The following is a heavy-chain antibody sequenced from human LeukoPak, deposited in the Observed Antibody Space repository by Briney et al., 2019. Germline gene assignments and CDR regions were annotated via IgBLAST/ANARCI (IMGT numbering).Heavy chain of an antibody. CDR2: ISGDGGST. CDR1: GFSFSGYA. CDR3: VRRSVDGSAEYFLH. D-gene: IGHD6-19*01. V-gene: IGHV3-64D*06. J-gene: IGHJ1*01. Sequence: GGSLRLSCSASGFSFSGYAMHWVRQAPGKGLQYVSVISGDGGSTEYADSVRGRFTISRDNSKNRLYLQMSSLRTEDTAVYYCVRRSVDGSAEYFLHWGRAPWSPSPQ.